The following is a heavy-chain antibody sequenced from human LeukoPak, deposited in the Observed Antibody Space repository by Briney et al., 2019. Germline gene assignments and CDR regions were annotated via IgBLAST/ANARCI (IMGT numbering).Heavy chain of an antibody. CDR3: ARARWTSTVTTYYLDY. J-gene: IGHJ4*02. CDR1: GYTFTDYA. V-gene: IGHV1-3*01. CDR2: INAGNGKT. D-gene: IGHD4-17*01. Sequence: ASVKVSCKTSGYTFTDYAVQWVRQAPGQRLEWMGWINAGNGKTKYSQKFQDRVTFTRDTSATTAYLDLNSLRFEDTAVYYCARARWTSTVTTYYLDYWGQGTLVTVSS.